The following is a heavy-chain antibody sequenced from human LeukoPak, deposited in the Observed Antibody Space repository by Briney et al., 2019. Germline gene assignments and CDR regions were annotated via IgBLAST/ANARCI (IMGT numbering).Heavy chain of an antibody. V-gene: IGHV4-31*03. CDR2: IYYSGST. Sequence: PSQTLSLTCTVSGGSISSGGYYWTWIRQHPGKGLEWIGYIYYSGSTYYNPSLKSRVTISVDTSKNQFSLKLSSVTAADTAVYYCARVENVIYYDSRAGAFDIWGQGTMVIVPS. D-gene: IGHD3-22*01. J-gene: IGHJ3*02. CDR3: ARVENVIYYDSRAGAFDI. CDR1: GGSISSGGYY.